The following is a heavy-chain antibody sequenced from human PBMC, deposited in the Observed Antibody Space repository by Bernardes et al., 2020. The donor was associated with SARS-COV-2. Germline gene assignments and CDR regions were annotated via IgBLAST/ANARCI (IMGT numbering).Heavy chain of an antibody. J-gene: IGHJ4*02. CDR2: IYYNGNT. Sequence: SEPLSLTCTVSGSSVSSGGYYWIWLRQPPGKGLEWVGFIYYNGNTNYNPSLKSRVTISVDTSKNQLSLKLTSVTAADTAVYYCARDVRGGTLDYWGQGTPVTVSS. CDR3: ARDVRGGTLDY. V-gene: IGHV4-61*08. CDR1: GSSVSSGGYY. D-gene: IGHD2-15*01.